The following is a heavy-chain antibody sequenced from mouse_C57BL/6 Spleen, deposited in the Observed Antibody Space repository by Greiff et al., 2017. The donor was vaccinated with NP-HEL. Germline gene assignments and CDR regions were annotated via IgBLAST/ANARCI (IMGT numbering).Heavy chain of an antibody. V-gene: IGHV5-6*02. Sequence: EVKLMESGGDLVKPGGSLKLSCAASGFTFSSYGMSWVRQTPDKRLEWVATISSGGSYTYYPDSVKGRFTISRDNAKNTLYLQMSSLKSEDTAMYYCARRGPGYDGSSYGHYYAMDYWGQGTSVTVSS. J-gene: IGHJ4*01. D-gene: IGHD1-1*01. CDR2: ISSGGSYT. CDR3: ARRGPGYDGSSYGHYYAMDY. CDR1: GFTFSSYG.